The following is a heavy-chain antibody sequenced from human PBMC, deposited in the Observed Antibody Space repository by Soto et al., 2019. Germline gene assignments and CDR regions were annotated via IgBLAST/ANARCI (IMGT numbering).Heavy chain of an antibody. CDR1: GASISSYY. CDR2: INYSGST. Sequence: QVQLQESGPGLVKPSETLSLTCTVSGASISSYYWSWIRQPPGKGLEWIGDINYSGSTNDNPSLKRRVTISVDTSKNHLSLKLSSVTAADTAVYYCARGLTDFDLWGRGTLVTVSS. V-gene: IGHV4-59*01. J-gene: IGHJ2*01. D-gene: IGHD2-8*01. CDR3: ARGLTDFDL.